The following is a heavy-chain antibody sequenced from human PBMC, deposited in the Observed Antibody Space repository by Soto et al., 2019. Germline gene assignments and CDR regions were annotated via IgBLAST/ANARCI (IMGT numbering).Heavy chain of an antibody. J-gene: IGHJ6*02. Sequence: SETLSLTCIVSGDAITNNFWTWFRQSPGKGLEWIGLMHYSGNTNYAPSLKSRVTMSTDTSKNQFSLKLSSVTAADTAVYYCARDLRGYSYGYYYYYGMDVWGQGTTVTVSS. V-gene: IGHV4-59*01. CDR1: GDAITNNF. D-gene: IGHD5-18*01. CDR2: MHYSGNT. CDR3: ARDLRGYSYGYYYYYGMDV.